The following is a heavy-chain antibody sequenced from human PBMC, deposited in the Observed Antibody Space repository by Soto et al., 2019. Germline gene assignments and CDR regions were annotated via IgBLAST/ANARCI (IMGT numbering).Heavy chain of an antibody. V-gene: IGHV4-59*01. Sequence: SETLSLTCAVYGVSFSSYYWSWIRQPPGKGLEWIGYIYYSGSTNYNPSLKSRVTISVDTSKNQFSLKLSSVTAADTAVYYCARGGLYYDFWSGYPIYYYYGMDVWGQGTTVTVSS. CDR2: IYYSGST. CDR1: GVSFSSYY. J-gene: IGHJ6*02. CDR3: ARGGLYYDFWSGYPIYYYYGMDV. D-gene: IGHD3-3*01.